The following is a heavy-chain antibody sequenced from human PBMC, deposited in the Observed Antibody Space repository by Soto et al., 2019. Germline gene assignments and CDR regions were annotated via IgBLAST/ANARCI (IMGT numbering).Heavy chain of an antibody. D-gene: IGHD4-17*01. Sequence: QVQLVESGGGVVQPGRSLRLSCAASGFTFSSYAMHWVRQAPGKGLEWVAVISYDGSNKYYADSVKGRFTISRDNSKNTLYLQMNSLRAEDTAVYYFAREGTEYGDYYGMDVWGQGTTVTVSS. V-gene: IGHV3-30-3*01. CDR1: GFTFSSYA. CDR2: ISYDGSNK. J-gene: IGHJ6*02. CDR3: AREGTEYGDYYGMDV.